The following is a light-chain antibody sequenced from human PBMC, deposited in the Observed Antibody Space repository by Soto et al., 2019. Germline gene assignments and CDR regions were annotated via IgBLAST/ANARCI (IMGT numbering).Light chain of an antibody. Sequence: EIVLTQSPGTLSLSPCERATLSCSPSQSVSNSYLAWYQQKPGQAPRLLIYGASSRATGIPDRFSGSGSGTDFTLTISRLEPEDFAVYYCQQYGSSPWTFGQGTKVDIK. V-gene: IGKV3-20*01. CDR1: QSVSNSY. CDR3: QQYGSSPWT. J-gene: IGKJ1*01. CDR2: GAS.